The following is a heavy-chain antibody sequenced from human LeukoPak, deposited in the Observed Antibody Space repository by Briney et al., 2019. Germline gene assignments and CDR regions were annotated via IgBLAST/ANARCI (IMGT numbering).Heavy chain of an antibody. D-gene: IGHD1-14*01. J-gene: IGHJ4*02. Sequence: SETLSLTCTVSGGSISSYYWSWIRQPPGKGLEWIGYIYYSGSNNYNPSLKSRVTISVDTSKTQFSLKLSSVTAAGTAVYYCASDQRGSTGTFDYWGQGTLVTVSS. CDR2: IYYSGSN. CDR1: GGSISSYY. CDR3: ASDQRGSTGTFDY. V-gene: IGHV4-59*01.